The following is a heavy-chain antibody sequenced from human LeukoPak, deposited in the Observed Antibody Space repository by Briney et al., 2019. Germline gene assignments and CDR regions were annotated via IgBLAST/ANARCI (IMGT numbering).Heavy chain of an antibody. CDR3: ARDVSVGIVGATTWDY. J-gene: IGHJ4*02. V-gene: IGHV3-23*01. Sequence: GGSLRLSCVASGFTFSSNVMIWVRQAPGKGLEWVSSIPSSGGSTYYADSVKGRFTISRDNSKNTLYLQMNSLRAEDTAVYYCARDVSVGIVGATTWDYWGQGTLVTVSS. CDR2: IPSSGGST. CDR1: GFTFSSNV. D-gene: IGHD1-26*01.